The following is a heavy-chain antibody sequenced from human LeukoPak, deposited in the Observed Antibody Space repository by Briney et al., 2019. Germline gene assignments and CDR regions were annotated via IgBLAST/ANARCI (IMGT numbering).Heavy chain of an antibody. D-gene: IGHD2-21*01. CDR2: ISAYNGNT. CDR3: ARDHGHKSVDY. Sequence: ASVKVSCKASGYIFTNYGISWVRQAPGQGLEWLGWISAYNGNTNYAQKFQGRVTMTTDTSTSTLYMEVRSLRSDDTAVYYCARDHGHKSVDYWGQGTLVTVSS. CDR1: GYIFTNYG. J-gene: IGHJ4*02. V-gene: IGHV1-18*01.